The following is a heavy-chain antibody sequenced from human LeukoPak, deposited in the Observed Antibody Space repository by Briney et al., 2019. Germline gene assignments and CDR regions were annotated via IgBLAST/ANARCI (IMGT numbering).Heavy chain of an antibody. D-gene: IGHD2-21*02. Sequence: SETLSLTCTVSGGSISSGDYYWSWIRQPPGKGLEWIGYIYYIGNTFYNPSLKSRVTISVDTSKNQFSLKLSSVTAADTAVYYCASAYCGGDCTPYWYFDLWGRGTLVTVSS. V-gene: IGHV4-30-4*01. CDR3: ASAYCGGDCTPYWYFDL. CDR2: IYYIGNT. J-gene: IGHJ2*01. CDR1: GGSISSGDYY.